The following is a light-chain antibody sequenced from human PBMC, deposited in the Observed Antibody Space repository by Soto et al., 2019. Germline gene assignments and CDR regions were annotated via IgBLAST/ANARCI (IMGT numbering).Light chain of an antibody. CDR2: DAS. J-gene: IGKJ5*01. Sequence: DIEMTQSPSSLSASVGDRVTITCQASQDISNYLNWYQQKTGRAPKLLIYDASSLESGVSSRFSASGSRTHFTFTIASLQPDDIATYYCQEYEDFPLCFGQATRL. CDR3: QEYEDFPLC. CDR1: QDISNY. V-gene: IGKV1-33*01.